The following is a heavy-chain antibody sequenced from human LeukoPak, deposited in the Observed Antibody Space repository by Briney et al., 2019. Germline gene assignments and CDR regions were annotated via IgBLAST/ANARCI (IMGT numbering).Heavy chain of an antibody. D-gene: IGHD5-18*01. Sequence: ASVKVSCKASGGTFSSYAISWVRQAPEQGLEWMGGIIPIFGTANYAQKFQGRVTITTDESTSTAYMELSSLRSEDTAVYYCASARGYSYGLSLDYWGQGTLVTVSS. V-gene: IGHV1-69*05. CDR1: GGTFSSYA. CDR3: ASARGYSYGLSLDY. J-gene: IGHJ4*02. CDR2: IIPIFGTA.